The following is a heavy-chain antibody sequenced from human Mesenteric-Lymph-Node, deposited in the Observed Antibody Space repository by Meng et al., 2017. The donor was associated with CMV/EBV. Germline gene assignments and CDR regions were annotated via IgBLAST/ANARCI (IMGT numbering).Heavy chain of an antibody. CDR3: ARDQNWYLGYYGMDV. V-gene: IGHV3-7*01. D-gene: IGHD4-23*01. CDR2: IKEDGSER. CDR1: GFTFSNYY. Sequence: GGPLRPSCAAPGFTFSNYYMSWVRQAPGKGLEWVANIKEDGSERDYVDSVKGRFTISRDNAKNSLYLQMNSLRAEDTAVYYCARDQNWYLGYYGMDVWGQGTTVPVSS. J-gene: IGHJ6*02.